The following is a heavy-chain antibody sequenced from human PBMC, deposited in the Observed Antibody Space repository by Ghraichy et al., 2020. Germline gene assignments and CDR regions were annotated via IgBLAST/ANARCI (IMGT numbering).Heavy chain of an antibody. D-gene: IGHD3-22*01. CDR3: APYSSGVNY. Sequence: GGSLRLSCVGSGFTLSSHWMNWVRLAPGKGLEWLSRINHDGSYTAYGDSVRGRFTISRDNAKNTLYLQMRRLRAEDAAVYYCAPYSSGVNYWGQGTLVTVSS. CDR1: GFTLSSHW. J-gene: IGHJ4*02. CDR2: INHDGSYT. V-gene: IGHV3-74*01.